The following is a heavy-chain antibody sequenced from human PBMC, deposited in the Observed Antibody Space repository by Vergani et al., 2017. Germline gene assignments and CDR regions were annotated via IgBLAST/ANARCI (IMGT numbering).Heavy chain of an antibody. J-gene: IGHJ4*01. V-gene: IGHV3-30*18. CDR2: ISFDGTTK. CDR3: TKGPQQRLNVLEN. D-gene: IGHD6-25*01. CDR1: GFNFNNFG. Sequence: QLQLVESGGGVVQPGRSLRLSCAASGFNFNNFGIHWVRQAPGKGLEWVAVISFDGTTKYYADSVKGRFTISRDNSKKMLYLEMNSLRNDDTALYYCTKGPQQRLNVLENWGQGTLVTVSS.